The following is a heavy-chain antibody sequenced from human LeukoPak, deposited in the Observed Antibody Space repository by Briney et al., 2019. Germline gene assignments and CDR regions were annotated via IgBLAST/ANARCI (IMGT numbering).Heavy chain of an antibody. CDR3: ARHRALGYCSGGSCYSRLYFDF. Sequence: SGTLSLTCAVCGGFLSSSNWWSWVRPPPGEGLEGIGEIYHSWSNNYNPSLKSRVTISVDKSKKQFSSELSALTAADSGVYYCARHRALGYCSGGSCYSRLYFDFWGQGTLVTVSS. J-gene: IGHJ4*02. V-gene: IGHV4-4*02. CDR2: IYHSWSN. CDR1: GGFLSSSNW. D-gene: IGHD2-15*01.